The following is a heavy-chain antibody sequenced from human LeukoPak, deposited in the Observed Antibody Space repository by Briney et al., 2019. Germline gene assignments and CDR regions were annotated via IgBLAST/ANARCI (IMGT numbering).Heavy chain of an antibody. CDR1: GFTVSSNY. CDR3: ASHWKQQLVWVEFDY. Sequence: QPGGSLRLSCAASGFTVSSNYMSWVRQAPGKGLEWVSVIYSGGSTYYADSVKGRFTISRDNSKNTLYLQMNSLRAEDTAVYYCASHWKQQLVWVEFDYWGQGTLVTVSP. D-gene: IGHD6-13*01. V-gene: IGHV3-66*04. CDR2: IYSGGST. J-gene: IGHJ4*02.